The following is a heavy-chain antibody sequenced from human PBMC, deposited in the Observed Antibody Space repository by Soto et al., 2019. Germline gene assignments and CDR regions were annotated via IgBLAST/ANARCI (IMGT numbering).Heavy chain of an antibody. Sequence: SETLSLTCAVSGGSISSGGYSWSWIRQPPGKGLEWIGYIYHSGSTYYNPSLKSRVTISVDRSKNQFSLKLSSVTAADTAVYYCVRDEGCGYYYGMDVWGQGTTVTVSS. V-gene: IGHV4-30-2*01. CDR3: VRDEGCGYYYGMDV. CDR2: IYHSGST. CDR1: GGSISSGGYS. J-gene: IGHJ6*02.